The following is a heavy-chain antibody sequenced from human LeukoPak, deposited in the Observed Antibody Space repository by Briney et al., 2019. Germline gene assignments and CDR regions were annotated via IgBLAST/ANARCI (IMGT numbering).Heavy chain of an antibody. CDR2: IYYSGST. J-gene: IGHJ6*02. V-gene: IGHV4-39*07. D-gene: IGHD3-16*02. CDR3: ARDVSWRFGYYYYGMDV. CDR1: GGSISSSSYY. Sequence: SETLSLTCTVSGGSISSSSYYWGWIRQPPGKGLEWIGSIYYSGSTYYNPSLKSRVTISVDTSKNQFSLKLSSVTAADTAVYYCARDVSWRFGYYYYGMDVWGQGTTVTVSS.